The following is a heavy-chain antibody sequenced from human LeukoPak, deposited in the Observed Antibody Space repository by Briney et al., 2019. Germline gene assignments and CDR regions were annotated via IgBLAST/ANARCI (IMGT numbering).Heavy chain of an antibody. CDR1: GYTFTGYY. D-gene: IGHD3-10*01. V-gene: IGHV1-2*02. CDR3: ATEGGYYYGSGSPLRYYYMDV. Sequence: ASVKVSCKASGYTFTGYYMHWVRQAPGQGLEWMGWINPNSGGTNYAQKFQGRVTMTRDTSISTAYMELSRLRSDDTAVYYCATEGGYYYGSGSPLRYYYMDVWGKGTTVTVSS. CDR2: INPNSGGT. J-gene: IGHJ6*03.